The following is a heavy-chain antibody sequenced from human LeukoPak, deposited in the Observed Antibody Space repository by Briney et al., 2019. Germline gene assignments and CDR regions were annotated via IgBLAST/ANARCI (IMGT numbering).Heavy chain of an antibody. D-gene: IGHD2-15*01. V-gene: IGHV3-23*01. Sequence: PGGSLRLSCAASGFTFSSYAMSWVRQAPGKGLEWVSAISGSDGSTYYADSVKGRFTISRDNSKNTLFLQMNSLRAEDTAVYYCAKGHYIYSDFDLWGRGTLVSVSS. J-gene: IGHJ2*01. CDR2: ISGSDGST. CDR3: AKGHYIYSDFDL. CDR1: GFTFSSYA.